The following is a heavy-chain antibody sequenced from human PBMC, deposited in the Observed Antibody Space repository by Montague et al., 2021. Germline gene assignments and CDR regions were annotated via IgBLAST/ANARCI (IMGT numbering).Heavy chain of an antibody. J-gene: IGHJ4*02. CDR1: GGSISEFY. CDR3: ARRLGIRAPFDY. Sequence: SETRSLTCTVTGGSISEFYWSWIRQSPEKGLEWIGYIYDSGTTNYNPSLKSRATISADTSMNQFSLNLRSVTAADTAVYFCARRLGIRAPFDYWGQGTLVTVSS. D-gene: IGHD7-27*01. V-gene: IGHV4-59*08. CDR2: IYDSGTT.